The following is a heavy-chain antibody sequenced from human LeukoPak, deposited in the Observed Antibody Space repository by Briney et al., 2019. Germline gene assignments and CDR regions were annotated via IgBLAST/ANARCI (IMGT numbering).Heavy chain of an antibody. CDR2: INSDGSST. CDR1: GFTFSSYW. J-gene: IGHJ4*02. CDR3: ANYYDSSGYYYANPFDY. Sequence: GGSLRLSCAASGFTFSSYWMHWVRQAPGKGLVWVSRINSDGSSTSYADSVKGRFTISRDNSKNTLYLQMNSLRAEDTAVYYCANYYDSSGYYYANPFDYWGQGTLVTVSS. D-gene: IGHD3-22*01. V-gene: IGHV3-74*01.